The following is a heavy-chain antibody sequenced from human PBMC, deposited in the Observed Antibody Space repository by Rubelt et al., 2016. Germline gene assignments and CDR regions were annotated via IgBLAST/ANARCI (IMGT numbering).Heavy chain of an antibody. D-gene: IGHD2-2*01. Sequence: QVQLQESGPGLVKPSETLSLTCTVSGGSISSYYWSWIRQPAGKGLEWIGRIYTSGSTNYNPSLKGRVAMSVDTSKNQFSLKLSSVTAADTAVYYCARELTEYQLLVDAFDIWGQGTMVTVSS. CDR1: GGSISSYY. V-gene: IGHV4-4*07. J-gene: IGHJ3*02. CDR3: ARELTEYQLLVDAFDI. CDR2: IYTSGST.